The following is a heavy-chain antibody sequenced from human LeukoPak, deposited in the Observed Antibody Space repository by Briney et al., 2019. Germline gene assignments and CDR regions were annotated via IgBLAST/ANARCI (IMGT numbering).Heavy chain of an antibody. D-gene: IGHD1-26*01. V-gene: IGHV4-59*01. CDR2: IFYSGST. CDR1: GGSLSNYY. Sequence: SETLSLTCTVSGGSLSNYYWSWIRQPPGKGLEWIGYIFYSGSTNYNPSLKSRVTISQDTSKNQFSLKLSSVTAADTAVYYCARGVNSGYFDYCGQGTLVTVSS. J-gene: IGHJ4*02. CDR3: ARGVNSGYFDY.